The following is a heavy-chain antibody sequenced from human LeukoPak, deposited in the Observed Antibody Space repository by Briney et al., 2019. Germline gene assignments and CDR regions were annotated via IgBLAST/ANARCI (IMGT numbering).Heavy chain of an antibody. Sequence: GGSLRLSCAASGFTFSSYGMHWVRQAPGKGLEWVAVISYDGSNKYYADSVKGRFTISRDNSKNTLYLQMNSLRAEDTAVYYSATHSSSRGFDYWGQGTLVTVSS. CDR3: ATHSSSRGFDY. CDR2: ISYDGSNK. D-gene: IGHD6-13*01. V-gene: IGHV3-30*03. J-gene: IGHJ4*02. CDR1: GFTFSSYG.